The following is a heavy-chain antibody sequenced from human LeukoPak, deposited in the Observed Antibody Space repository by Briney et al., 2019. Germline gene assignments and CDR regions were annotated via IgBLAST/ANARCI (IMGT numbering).Heavy chain of an antibody. D-gene: IGHD3-10*01. CDR3: ARGETRFGELFDWFDS. Sequence: ASVKVSCKTSGYTFSNFGIAWVRQAPGQGPEWMGWISAYNGNTNYAQKLQGRVTMTRDTSTSAAYMELRSLRSDDTAVYYCARGETRFGELFDWFDSWGQGTLVTVSS. CDR1: GYTFSNFG. V-gene: IGHV1-18*01. CDR2: ISAYNGNT. J-gene: IGHJ5*01.